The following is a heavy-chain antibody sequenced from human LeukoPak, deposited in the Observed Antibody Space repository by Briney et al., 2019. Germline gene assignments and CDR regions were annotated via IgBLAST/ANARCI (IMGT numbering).Heavy chain of an antibody. CDR1: GGSFSGYY. D-gene: IGHD1-14*01. CDR2: INHSGST. Sequence: SETLSLTCAVYGGSFSGYYWSWIRQPPGKGLEWIGEINHSGSTNYNPSLKSRVTISVDTSKNQFSLKLSSVTAADTAVYYCAGSPPRNKYYFDYWGQGTLVTVSS. V-gene: IGHV4-34*01. CDR3: AGSPPRNKYYFDY. J-gene: IGHJ4*02.